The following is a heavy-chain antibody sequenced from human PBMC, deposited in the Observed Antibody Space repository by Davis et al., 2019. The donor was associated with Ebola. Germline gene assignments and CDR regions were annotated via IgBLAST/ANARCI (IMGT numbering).Heavy chain of an antibody. J-gene: IGHJ4*02. Sequence: PAGSLRLSCTASGFTFGDYAMSWVRQAPGKGLEWVGFIRSKAYGGTTEYAASVKGRFTISRDDSKSIAYLQMNSLKTEDTAVYYCTYAVAGTDFDYWGQGTLVTVSS. CDR2: IRSKAYGGTT. V-gene: IGHV3-49*04. CDR3: TYAVAGTDFDY. D-gene: IGHD6-19*01. CDR1: GFTFGDYA.